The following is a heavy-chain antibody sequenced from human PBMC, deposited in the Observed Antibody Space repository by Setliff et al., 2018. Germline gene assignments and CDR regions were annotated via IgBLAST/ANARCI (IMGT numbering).Heavy chain of an antibody. CDR2: IGSSTSTI. J-gene: IGHJ4*02. D-gene: IGHD3-3*01. V-gene: IGHV3-11*04. CDR3: ARVGDFWSGYYQDY. Sequence: LSLTCAVSGYSISSGYYWGWIRQPPGKGLEWVSYIGSSTSTIYYADSVKGRFTISRDNAKNSLYLQMSSLRAEDTAMYYCARVGDFWSGYYQDYWGQGTLVTVSS. CDR1: GYSISSGYY.